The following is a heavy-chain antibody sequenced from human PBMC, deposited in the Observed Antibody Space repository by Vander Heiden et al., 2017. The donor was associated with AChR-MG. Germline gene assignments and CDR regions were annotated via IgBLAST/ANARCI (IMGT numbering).Heavy chain of an antibody. CDR3: AKDNKEAAAVDY. Sequence: EVQLLESGGGLVQPGRSLRLSCSASGFPFDDYAMHWVRQAPGKGLEWVSGISWNSGSIGYADSVKGRFTISRDNAKNSLYLQMNSLRAEDTALYYCAKDNKEAAAVDYWGQGTLVTVSS. CDR2: ISWNSGSI. D-gene: IGHD6-13*01. V-gene: IGHV3-9*01. CDR1: GFPFDDYA. J-gene: IGHJ4*02.